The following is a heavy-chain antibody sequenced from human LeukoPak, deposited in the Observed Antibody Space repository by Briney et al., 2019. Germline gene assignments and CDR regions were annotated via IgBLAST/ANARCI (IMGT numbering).Heavy chain of an antibody. D-gene: IGHD6-19*01. J-gene: IGHJ4*02. V-gene: IGHV4-34*01. CDR1: GGSFSGYY. Sequence: PSETLSLTCAVYGGSFSGYYWSWIRQPPGKGLEWIGEINHSGSTNYNPSLKSRVTISVDTSKNQFSLKLSSVTAADTAVYYCARGELSPWLASFDYWGQGTLVTVSS. CDR3: ARGELSPWLASFDY. CDR2: INHSGST.